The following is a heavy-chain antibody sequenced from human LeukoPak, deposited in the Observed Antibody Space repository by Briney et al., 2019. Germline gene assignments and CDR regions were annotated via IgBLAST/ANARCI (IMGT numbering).Heavy chain of an antibody. CDR3: ARHHSKFWNYGMDV. J-gene: IGHJ6*02. CDR2: INHSGST. D-gene: IGHD3-3*01. Sequence: PSETLSLTCAVYGGSSSGYYWSWIRQPPGKGLEWIGEINHSGSTNYNPSLKSRVTISVDTSKNQFTLKLRSVTAADTAIYYCARHHSKFWNYGMDVWGQGTTVTVSS. CDR1: GGSSSGYY. V-gene: IGHV4-34*01.